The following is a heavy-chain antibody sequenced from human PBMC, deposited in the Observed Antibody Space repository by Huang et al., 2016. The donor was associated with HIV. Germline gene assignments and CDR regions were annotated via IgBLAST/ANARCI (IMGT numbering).Heavy chain of an antibody. V-gene: IGHV3-30*18. Sequence: QVQLVESGGGVVQPGRSLRISCAASGFTFSSYGMHWVAVISYDAKTKYYADSVKCRFSISRDNSKTTVYLQLNSLRLEDTAVYYCAKGGSAAAVLDFWGQGTLVTVSS. CDR1: GFTFSSYG. CDR2: ISYDAKTK. D-gene: IGHD6-13*01. J-gene: IGHJ4*02. CDR3: AKGGSAAAVLDF.